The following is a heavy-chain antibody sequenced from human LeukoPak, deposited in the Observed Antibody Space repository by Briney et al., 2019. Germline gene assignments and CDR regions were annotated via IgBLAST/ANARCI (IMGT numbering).Heavy chain of an antibody. Sequence: SETLSLTCTVSGGSISSYYWSWFRQPPGKGLEWIGYIYYSGSTNYNPSLKSRVTISVDTSKNQFSLKLSSVTAADTAVYYCARLRYSRPIDVDYWGQGTLVTVSS. J-gene: IGHJ4*02. CDR2: IYYSGST. V-gene: IGHV4-59*08. CDR1: GGSISSYY. CDR3: ARLRYSRPIDVDY. D-gene: IGHD2-21*01.